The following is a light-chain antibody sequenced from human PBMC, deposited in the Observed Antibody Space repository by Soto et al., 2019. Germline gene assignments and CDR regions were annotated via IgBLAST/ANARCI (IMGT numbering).Light chain of an antibody. CDR1: QSVGNN. Sequence: EIVMTQSPATLSVSPGEIVTLSFRASQSVGNNLAWYQQKPGQAPRLLIHGASTRHSGIPGRFSGSGSGTEFTLTISSLQSEDFAVYYCQQHDSWPRTFGQGTKVDIK. CDR3: QQHDSWPRT. J-gene: IGKJ1*01. CDR2: GAS. V-gene: IGKV3-15*01.